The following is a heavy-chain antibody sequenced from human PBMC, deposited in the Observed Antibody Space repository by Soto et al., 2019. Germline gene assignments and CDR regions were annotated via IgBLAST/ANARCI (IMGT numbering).Heavy chain of an antibody. J-gene: IGHJ5*02. Sequence: VQFVQSGAELKKPGSSVRVSCRASGGTIKTYTLSWVRQAPGQGLEWMGALIPSFHATNFAQRFKGRLTLTADESTNTGFMELSGLRPEDTALYFGATGEVVPSFPNWLDTWGQGTHVIVSS. CDR3: ATGEVVPSFPNWLDT. V-gene: IGHV1-69*12. CDR1: GGTIKTYT. CDR2: LIPSFHAT. D-gene: IGHD2-21*01.